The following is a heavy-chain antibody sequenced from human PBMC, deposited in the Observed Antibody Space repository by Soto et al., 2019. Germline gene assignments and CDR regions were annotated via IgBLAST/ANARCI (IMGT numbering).Heavy chain of an antibody. CDR2: ISYDGSNK. J-gene: IGHJ4*02. D-gene: IGHD1-1*01. CDR3: ARAKLERRYYYFDY. V-gene: IGHV3-30-3*01. Sequence: QVQLVESGGGVVQPGRSLRLSCAASGFTFSSYAMHWVRQAPGKGLEWVAVISYDGSNKYYADSVKGRFSISRDNSKNTLYLQMNSLRAEDTAVYYCARAKLERRYYYFDYWGQGTLVTVSS. CDR1: GFTFSSYA.